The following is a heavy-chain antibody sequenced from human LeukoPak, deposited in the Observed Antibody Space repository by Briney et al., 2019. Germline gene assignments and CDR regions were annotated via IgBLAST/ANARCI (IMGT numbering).Heavy chain of an antibody. CDR2: IIPILDKP. CDR3: AENFDAFDI. Sequence: SVKVSCKASGGTLSSYAISWVRQAPGQGLEWMGGIIPILDKPNYAQQFQGRVTITADKSTTTAYMELSSLRSEDTAVYYCAENFDAFDIWGQGTMVTVSS. V-gene: IGHV1-69*10. J-gene: IGHJ3*02. CDR1: GGTLSSYA. D-gene: IGHD2/OR15-2a*01.